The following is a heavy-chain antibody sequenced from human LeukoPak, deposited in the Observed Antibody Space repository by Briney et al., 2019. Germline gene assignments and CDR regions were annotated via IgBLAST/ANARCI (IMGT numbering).Heavy chain of an antibody. Sequence: SVKVSCKASGGTFSSYAISWVRQAPGQGLEWMGGTIPIFGTANYAQKFQGRVTITADESTSTAYMELSSLRSEDTAVYYCARGSRITMVRGVIPYYYYYMDVWGKGTTVTISS. J-gene: IGHJ6*03. CDR2: TIPIFGTA. CDR3: ARGSRITMVRGVIPYYYYYMDV. CDR1: GGTFSSYA. D-gene: IGHD3-10*01. V-gene: IGHV1-69*13.